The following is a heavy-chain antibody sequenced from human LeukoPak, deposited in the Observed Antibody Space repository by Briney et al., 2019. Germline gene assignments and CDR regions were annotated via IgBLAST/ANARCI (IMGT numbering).Heavy chain of an antibody. J-gene: IGHJ3*02. CDR2: ISSSSSII. V-gene: IGHV3-21*03. CDR1: GFTFSSYS. CDR3: ARGGAGATKDDTFDI. D-gene: IGHD1-1*01. Sequence: PGGSLRLSCAASGFTFSSYSMNWVRQAPGRGLEWVSSISSSSSIIFYADSVKGRFTISRDNAKNSLYLQMISLKVEDTAVYYCARGGAGATKDDTFDIWGQGTMVTVSS.